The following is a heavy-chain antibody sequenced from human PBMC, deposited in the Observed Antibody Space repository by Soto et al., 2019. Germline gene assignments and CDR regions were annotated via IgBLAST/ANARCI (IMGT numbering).Heavy chain of an antibody. CDR3: ASPKTYYYDSSAPHAFDI. Sequence: GESLKISCKGSGYSFTSYWSSWVRQMPGKGLEWIGRIDPSDSYTNYSPSFQGHVTISADKSISTAYLQWSSLKASDTAMYYCASPKTYYYDSSAPHAFDIWGQGTMVTVS. V-gene: IGHV5-10-1*01. J-gene: IGHJ3*02. CDR1: GYSFTSYW. D-gene: IGHD3-22*01. CDR2: IDPSDSYT.